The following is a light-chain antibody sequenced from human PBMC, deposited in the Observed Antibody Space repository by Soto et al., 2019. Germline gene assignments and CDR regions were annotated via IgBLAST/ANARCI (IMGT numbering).Light chain of an antibody. Sequence: EIVMTQSPATLSVSPGERATLSCRASQSVSINLAWYQQKPGQAARLLIYVASTRATGIPARFSGSGSGTEFTLTISSLQSEDFAVYYCQQYNNWPPVTFGQGTKLEIK. CDR3: QQYNNWPPVT. CDR2: VAS. V-gene: IGKV3-15*01. CDR1: QSVSIN. J-gene: IGKJ2*01.